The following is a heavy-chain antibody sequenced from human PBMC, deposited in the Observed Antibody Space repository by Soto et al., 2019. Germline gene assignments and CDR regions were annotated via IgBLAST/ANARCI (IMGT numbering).Heavy chain of an antibody. CDR1: GGSISSYY. CDR3: ARHCSGGSCYSRGYYYMDV. CDR2: IYYSGST. D-gene: IGHD2-15*01. J-gene: IGHJ6*03. V-gene: IGHV4-59*08. Sequence: SETLSLTCTVSGGSISSYYWSWIRQPPGKGLEWIGYIYYSGSTNYNPSLKSRVTISVDTSKNQFSLKLSSVTAADTAVYYCARHCSGGSCYSRGYYYMDVWGKGTTVTVSS.